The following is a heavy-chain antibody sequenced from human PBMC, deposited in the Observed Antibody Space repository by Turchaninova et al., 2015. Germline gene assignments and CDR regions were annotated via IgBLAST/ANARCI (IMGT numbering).Heavy chain of an antibody. CDR3: ARGAGEMATIGWYFDL. Sequence: QVQLVQSGAEVKKPGASVKVSCRASGYTFTDYYMNWVRQAPGKGLEWKGLSNPNSGGTNYAQKFQGRVTMTRDTSISTAYMELSRLRPDDTAVYYCARGAGEMATIGWYFDLWGRGTLVTVSS. J-gene: IGHJ2*01. D-gene: IGHD5-24*01. V-gene: IGHV1-2*02. CDR1: GYTFTDYY. CDR2: SNPNSGGT.